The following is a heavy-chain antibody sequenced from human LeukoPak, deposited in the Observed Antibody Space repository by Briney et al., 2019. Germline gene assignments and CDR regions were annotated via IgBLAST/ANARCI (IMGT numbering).Heavy chain of an antibody. CDR1: GGSISSYY. V-gene: IGHV4-39*01. D-gene: IGHD5-12*01. J-gene: IGHJ4*02. CDR3: ARRYSGYDSNDY. Sequence: SETLSLTCTVSGGSISSYYWGWIRQPPGKGLEWIGSIYYSGSTYYNPSLKSRVTISVGTSKNQFSLKLSSVTAADTAVYYCARRYSGYDSNDYWGQGTLVTVSS. CDR2: IYYSGST.